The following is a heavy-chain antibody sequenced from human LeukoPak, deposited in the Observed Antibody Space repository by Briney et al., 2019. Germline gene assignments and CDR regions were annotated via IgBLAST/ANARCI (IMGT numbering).Heavy chain of an antibody. J-gene: IGHJ6*02. D-gene: IGHD3-16*01. CDR1: GFAFTSSA. CDR3: AADRFGGYYGMDV. CDR2: IVVGSGNT. V-gene: IGHV1-58*02. Sequence: GPSVKVSCKASGFAFTSSAMQWVRQARGQRLEWIGWIVVGSGNTNYAQKFQERVTITRDMSTSTAYMELSSLRSEDTAVYYCAADRFGGYYGMDVWGQGTTVTVSS.